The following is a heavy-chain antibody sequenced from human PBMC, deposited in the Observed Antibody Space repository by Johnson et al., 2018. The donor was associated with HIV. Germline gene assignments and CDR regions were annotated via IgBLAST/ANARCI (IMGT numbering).Heavy chain of an antibody. J-gene: IGHJ3*02. CDR3: AKDINLEDAFDI. Sequence: QLVESGGGLVQPGRSLRLSCAASGFTFDDFAMHWVRQAPGKGLEWVSGISWNSGTIAYADSVKGRFTISRDNAKNSLYLQMNSLRHEDTALYYCAKDINLEDAFDIWGQGTMVTVSS. V-gene: IGHV3-9*01. CDR2: ISWNSGTI. CDR1: GFTFDDFA.